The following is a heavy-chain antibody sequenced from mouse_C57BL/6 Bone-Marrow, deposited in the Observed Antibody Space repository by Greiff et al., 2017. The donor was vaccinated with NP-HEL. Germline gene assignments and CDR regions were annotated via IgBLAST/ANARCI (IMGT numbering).Heavy chain of an antibody. Sequence: QVQLQQSGAELVRPGTSVKMSCKASGYTFTNYWIGWAKQRPGHGLEWIGDIYPGGGYTNYNEKFKGKATLTADKSSSTAYMQFSSLTSEDSAIYYCARGEGTTLDYWGQGTTLTVSS. CDR2: IYPGGGYT. CDR3: ARGEGTTLDY. D-gene: IGHD1-1*01. J-gene: IGHJ2*01. CDR1: GYTFTNYW. V-gene: IGHV1-63*01.